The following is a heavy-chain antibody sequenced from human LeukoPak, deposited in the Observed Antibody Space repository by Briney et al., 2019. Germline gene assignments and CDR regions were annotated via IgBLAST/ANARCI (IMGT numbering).Heavy chain of an antibody. J-gene: IGHJ4*02. CDR2: ISSSSSYT. Sequence: GGSLRLSCAASGFTVSDYYMSWIRQAPGKGLEWVSYISSSSSYTNYADSVKGRFTISRDNAKNSLYLQMNSLRAEDTAVYYCARARDPSGLVRGGPFDYWGQATLVTVSS. CDR3: ARARDPSGLVRGGPFDY. D-gene: IGHD6-19*01. V-gene: IGHV3-11*06. CDR1: GFTVSDYY.